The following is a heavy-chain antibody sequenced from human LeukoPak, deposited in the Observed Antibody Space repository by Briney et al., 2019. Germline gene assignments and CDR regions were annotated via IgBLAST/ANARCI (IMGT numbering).Heavy chain of an antibody. CDR3: ARTVPRSIAAAGTRWYFDL. J-gene: IGHJ2*01. Sequence: GYIXXSGSTNYNPSLKSRVTISVDTSKNQFSLKLSSVTAADTAVYYCARTVPRSIAAAGTRWYFDLWGRGTLVTVSS. D-gene: IGHD6-13*01. V-gene: IGHV4-59*01. CDR2: IXXSGST.